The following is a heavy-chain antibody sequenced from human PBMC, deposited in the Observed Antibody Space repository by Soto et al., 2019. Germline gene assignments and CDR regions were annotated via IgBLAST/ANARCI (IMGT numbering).Heavy chain of an antibody. J-gene: IGHJ4*02. Sequence: QVQLVQSGAEMKKPGASVKVSCKASGYTFSSHGINWVRQAPGQRLEWVGWISADDGYTNYAQNLQDRVIMTTDTSTSTAYMELTSLRSDDTAVYYSARDVFYWGQGTLVTVSS. CDR3: ARDVFY. V-gene: IGHV1-18*01. CDR1: GYTFSSHG. CDR2: ISADDGYT.